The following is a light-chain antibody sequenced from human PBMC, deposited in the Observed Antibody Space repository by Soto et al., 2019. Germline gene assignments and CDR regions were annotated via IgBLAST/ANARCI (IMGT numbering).Light chain of an antibody. CDR3: QQYNSYSPWT. V-gene: IGKV1-5*03. Sequence: DIQMTQSPSTLSASVGDRVTITCRASQSISTYLAWYRHKPGEAPKLLIYKASTLERGVPSRFSGTGSGTEFTLTISSLQPDDLATYYCQQYNSYSPWTFGQGTKVDIK. CDR1: QSISTY. J-gene: IGKJ1*01. CDR2: KAS.